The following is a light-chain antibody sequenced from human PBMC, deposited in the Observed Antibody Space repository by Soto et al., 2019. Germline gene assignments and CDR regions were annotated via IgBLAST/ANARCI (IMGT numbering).Light chain of an antibody. Sequence: QPVLTQPPSASASLGASVKLTCTLSSGHSSYAIAWHQQQPEKGPRYLMKLNSDGSHSKGDGIPDRFSGSSSGAERYLTISSLQSEDEADYYCQTWGTGIRVFGGGTKVTVL. J-gene: IGLJ3*02. CDR2: LNSDGSH. V-gene: IGLV4-69*01. CDR1: SGHSSYA. CDR3: QTWGTGIRV.